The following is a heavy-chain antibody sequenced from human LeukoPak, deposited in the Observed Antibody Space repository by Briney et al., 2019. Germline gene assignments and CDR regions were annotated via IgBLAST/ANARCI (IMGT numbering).Heavy chain of an antibody. CDR1: GFTFSSYS. V-gene: IGHV3-21*01. Sequence: PGGSLRLSCAASGFTFSSYSMHWVRQAPGKGLEWVSSISSSSSYIYYADSVKGRFTISRDNSKNSLYLQMNSLRAEDTAVYYCARVPHKGIAVAGYYFDYWGQGTLVTVSS. J-gene: IGHJ4*02. D-gene: IGHD6-19*01. CDR2: ISSSSSYI. CDR3: ARVPHKGIAVAGYYFDY.